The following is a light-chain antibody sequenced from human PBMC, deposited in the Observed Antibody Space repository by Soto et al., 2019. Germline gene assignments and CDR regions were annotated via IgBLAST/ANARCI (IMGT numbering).Light chain of an antibody. Sequence: QSVLTQPASVSGSPGQSITISCTGTSSDVSGYNYVSWYQQHPGKAPKLMIYEVSNRPSGVSNRFSGSKSDNTDSLTISGLQAEDEADYYCSSYTTSSTYVFGTGTELTVL. CDR2: EVS. J-gene: IGLJ1*01. CDR3: SSYTTSSTYV. CDR1: SSDVSGYNY. V-gene: IGLV2-14*01.